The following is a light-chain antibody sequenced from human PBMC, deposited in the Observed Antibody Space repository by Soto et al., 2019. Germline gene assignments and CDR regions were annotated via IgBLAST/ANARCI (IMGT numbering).Light chain of an antibody. CDR1: QDISNY. CDR3: QQYDNLPALT. J-gene: IGKJ4*01. CDR2: DAS. Sequence: DSQMTQSPASLSSSVGCRVTSNCQASQDISNYLNWYQQKPGKAPKLLIYDASNLETGVPSRFSGSGSGTDFTFTISSLQPEDIATYYCQQYDNLPALTFGGGTKVDIK. V-gene: IGKV1-33*01.